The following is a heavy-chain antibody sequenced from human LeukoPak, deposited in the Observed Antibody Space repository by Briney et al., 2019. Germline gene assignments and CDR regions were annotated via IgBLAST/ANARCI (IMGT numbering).Heavy chain of an antibody. CDR3: AKGISVPAAMRNYFDY. Sequence: SCKASGGTFSSYAMSWVRQAPGKGLEWVSAISGSGGSTYYADSVKGRFTISRDNSKNTLYLQMNSLRAEDTAVYYCAKGISVPAAMRNYFDYWGQGTLVTVSS. V-gene: IGHV3-23*01. D-gene: IGHD2-2*01. CDR2: ISGSGGST. J-gene: IGHJ4*02. CDR1: GGTFSSYA.